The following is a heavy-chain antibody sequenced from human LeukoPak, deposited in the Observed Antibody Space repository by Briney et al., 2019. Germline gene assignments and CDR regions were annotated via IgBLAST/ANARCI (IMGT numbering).Heavy chain of an antibody. V-gene: IGHV4-34*01. Sequence: PSETLSLTCAVYGGSFSGYYWSWIRQPPGKGLEWIGEINHSGSTNYNPSLKSRVTISVDTSKNQFSLKLSSVTAADTAVYYCARGKISGSWPRYYYMDVWGKGTTVTVSS. CDR1: GGSFSGYY. CDR2: INHSGST. J-gene: IGHJ6*03. CDR3: ARGKISGSWPRYYYMDV. D-gene: IGHD6-13*01.